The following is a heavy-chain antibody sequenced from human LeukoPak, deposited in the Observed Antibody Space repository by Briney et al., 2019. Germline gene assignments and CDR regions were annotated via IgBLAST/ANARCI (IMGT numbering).Heavy chain of an antibody. CDR3: ARGRGWGYYYMDV. CDR2: INPNSGGT. CDR1: GYTFTGYY. D-gene: IGHD6-19*01. Sequence: ASVKVSCKASGYTFTGYYMHWVRQAPGQGPEWMGWINPNSGGTNYAQKFQGRVTMTRDTSISTAYMELSRLRSDDTAVYYCARGRGWGYYYMDVWGKGTTVTISS. V-gene: IGHV1-2*02. J-gene: IGHJ6*03.